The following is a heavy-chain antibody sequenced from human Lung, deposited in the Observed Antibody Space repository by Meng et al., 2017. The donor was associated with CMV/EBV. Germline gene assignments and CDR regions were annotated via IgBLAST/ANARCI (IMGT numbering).Heavy chain of an antibody. CDR1: GGSISTNNW. Sequence: SETLSLXCAVSGGSISTNNWWSWVRQFPGKGLEWIGEIHHSGNTNYNPSLKSRVTISVDKSENQFSLKVNSVTAADTAVYYCARDRGNYYDFWSGLFDPXGQGXLVTVSS. V-gene: IGHV4-4*02. J-gene: IGHJ5*02. CDR2: IHHSGNT. D-gene: IGHD3-3*01. CDR3: ARDRGNYYDFWSGLFDP.